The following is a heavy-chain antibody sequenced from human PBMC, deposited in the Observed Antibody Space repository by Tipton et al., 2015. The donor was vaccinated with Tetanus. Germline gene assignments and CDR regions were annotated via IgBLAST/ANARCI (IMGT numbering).Heavy chain of an antibody. V-gene: IGHV4-34*01. CDR2: INYTGIT. Sequence: TLSLTCAVHGGFFSDYFWSWIRQSPGKGLEWIGEINYTGITRYNPSLKSRVTMSVDTSKKQISLQLKSVTAADTTVYYCAASVVRWFDPWGQGARVTVSS. CDR3: AASVVRWFDP. D-gene: IGHD2-21*01. CDR1: GGFFSDYF. J-gene: IGHJ5*02.